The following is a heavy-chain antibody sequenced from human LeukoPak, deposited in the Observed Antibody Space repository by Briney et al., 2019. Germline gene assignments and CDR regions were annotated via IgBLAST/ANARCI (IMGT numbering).Heavy chain of an antibody. V-gene: IGHV3-74*01. D-gene: IGHD1-1*01. CDR2: IYSDGSTT. J-gene: IGHJ4*02. Sequence: GGSLRLSCAASGFTFSSYWMHWVRQAPGKGLAWVSRIYSDGSTTNYADSVKGRFTISRDNAKNTVYLQMSSLRAEDTAVYYCARGNWNPDFWGQGTLVTVSS. CDR1: GFTFSSYW. CDR3: ARGNWNPDF.